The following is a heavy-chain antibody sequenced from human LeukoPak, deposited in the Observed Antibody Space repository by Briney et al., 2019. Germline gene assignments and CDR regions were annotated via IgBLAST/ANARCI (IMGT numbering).Heavy chain of an antibody. D-gene: IGHD6-19*01. CDR1: GGSIRSYY. Sequence: SETLSLTCTVSGGSIRSYYWSWIRQPPGKGLEWIGEINHSGSTNYNPSLKSRVTISVDTSKNQFSLKLSSVTAADTAVYYCARVLYSSGWLGTSDAFDIWGQGTMVAVSS. J-gene: IGHJ3*02. V-gene: IGHV4-34*01. CDR3: ARVLYSSGWLGTSDAFDI. CDR2: INHSGST.